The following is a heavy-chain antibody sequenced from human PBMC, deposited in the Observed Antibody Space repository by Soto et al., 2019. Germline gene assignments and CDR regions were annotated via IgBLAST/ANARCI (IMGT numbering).Heavy chain of an antibody. J-gene: IGHJ4*02. CDR3: AKERFLGDFCSGYPFDY. Sequence: GGAVRLSCAACGLNFRSYGMQWVRQATGKGLEWVAVISYDGSNKYYADSVKGRFTISRDNSKNTLYLQMNSLRAEDTAVYYCAKERFLGDFCSGYPFDYWGQGTLVTVSS. CDR2: ISYDGSNK. V-gene: IGHV3-30*18. CDR1: GLNFRSYG. D-gene: IGHD3-3*01.